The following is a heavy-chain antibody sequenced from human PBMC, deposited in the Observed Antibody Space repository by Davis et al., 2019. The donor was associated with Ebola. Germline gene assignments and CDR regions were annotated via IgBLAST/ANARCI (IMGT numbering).Heavy chain of an antibody. CDR2: IRSSSNYI. Sequence: GESLKISCAASGFTFSSYGLHWVRQAPGKRLEWVSFIRSSSNYIYYADSVKGRFTVSRDNAKNSLYLQMNSLRAEDTAVYYCVRDPALVVTGGGWFFGLWGRGTLVTVSS. CDR1: GFTFSSYG. V-gene: IGHV3-21*01. J-gene: IGHJ2*01. CDR3: VRDPALVVTGGGWFFGL. D-gene: IGHD2-21*02.